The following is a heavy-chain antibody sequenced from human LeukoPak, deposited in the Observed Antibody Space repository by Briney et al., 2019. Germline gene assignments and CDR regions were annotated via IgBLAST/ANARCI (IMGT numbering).Heavy chain of an antibody. V-gene: IGHV4-59*01. CDR2: IYYRGST. Sequence: SETLSLTCTVSGGSISSYYWSWIRQPPGKGLEWIGYIYYRGSTNYNPSLKSRVTMSVDTSKNQFSLKLSSVTAADTAVYYCARDGRGTSYYYYMDVWGKGTTVIVSS. J-gene: IGHJ6*03. CDR3: ARDGRGTSYYYYMDV. D-gene: IGHD1-1*01. CDR1: GGSISSYY.